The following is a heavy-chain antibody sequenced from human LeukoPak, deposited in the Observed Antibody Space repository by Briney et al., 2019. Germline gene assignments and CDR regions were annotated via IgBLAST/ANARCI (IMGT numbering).Heavy chain of an antibody. CDR2: IKQDGSEK. D-gene: IGHD6-13*01. CDR3: AREAGKKYSSSWYRFGYYYGMDV. CDR1: GFTFSSYW. Sequence: GGSLRLSCAASGFTFSSYWMSWVRQAPGKGLEWVANIKQDGSEKYYVDSVKGRFTISRDNAKNSLYLQMNSLRAEDTAVYYCAREAGKKYSSSWYRFGYYYGMDVWGQGTTVTVSS. J-gene: IGHJ6*02. V-gene: IGHV3-7*01.